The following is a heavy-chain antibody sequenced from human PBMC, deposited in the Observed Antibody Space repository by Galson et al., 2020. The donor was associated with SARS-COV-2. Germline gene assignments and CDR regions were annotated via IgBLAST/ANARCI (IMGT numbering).Heavy chain of an antibody. CDR2: INSAGNNT. Sequence: GESPKISCTASGFTFSSYWMHWVRQAPGKGLVWVSRINSAGNNTSYADSVKGRFTISRDNAKNTLYLQMNSLRAGDTAVYYCTATRAYWGQRTLVTVAS. J-gene: IGHJ4*02. CDR1: GFTFSSYW. D-gene: IGHD1-26*01. CDR3: TATRAY. V-gene: IGHV3-74*01.